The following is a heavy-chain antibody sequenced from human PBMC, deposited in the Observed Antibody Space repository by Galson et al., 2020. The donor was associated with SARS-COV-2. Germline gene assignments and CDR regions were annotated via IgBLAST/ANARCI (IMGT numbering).Heavy chain of an antibody. CDR3: AGTMISFFDL. CDR1: GDSISSGSYY. Sequence: SETLSLTCTVSGDSISSGSYYWSWIRQPAGKGLEWIGRIYTTGRTNYNPSLKSRVTISVDTSKNQFSLRLSSVTAADTAVYYCAGTMISFFDLWGRGTLVTVSS. J-gene: IGHJ2*01. D-gene: IGHD3-22*01. V-gene: IGHV4-61*02. CDR2: IYTTGRT.